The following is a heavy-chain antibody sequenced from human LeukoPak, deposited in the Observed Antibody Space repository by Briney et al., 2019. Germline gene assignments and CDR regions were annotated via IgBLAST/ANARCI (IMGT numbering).Heavy chain of an antibody. J-gene: IGHJ5*02. Sequence: SETLSLTCAVYGGSFSGYYWSWIRQPPGKGLEWIGEINHSGSTNYNPSLKSRVTISVDTSKNQFSLKLSSVTAADTAVYYCARAKFSGYCSSTSCQKGYWFDPWGQGTLVTVSS. V-gene: IGHV4-34*01. D-gene: IGHD2-2*01. CDR3: ARAKFSGYCSSTSCQKGYWFDP. CDR1: GGSFSGYY. CDR2: INHSGST.